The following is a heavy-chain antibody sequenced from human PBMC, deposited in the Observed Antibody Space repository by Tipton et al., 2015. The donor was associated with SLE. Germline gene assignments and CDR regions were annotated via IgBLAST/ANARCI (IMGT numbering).Heavy chain of an antibody. CDR1: GGSINTHY. CDR2: IYYNGNT. Sequence: TLSLTCTVSGGSINTHYWSWVRQPPGKGLEWIGYIYYNGNTNYKASLKSRVTISMDTSKNQFSLKLMSVTAADTAVYYCAIGDYGDSLEHWGQGTLVSVSS. D-gene: IGHD4-17*01. J-gene: IGHJ4*02. V-gene: IGHV4-59*11. CDR3: AIGDYGDSLEH.